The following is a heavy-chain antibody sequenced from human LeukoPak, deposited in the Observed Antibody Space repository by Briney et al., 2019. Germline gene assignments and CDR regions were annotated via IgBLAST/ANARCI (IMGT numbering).Heavy chain of an antibody. V-gene: IGHV4-38-2*02. Sequence: SETLSLTCTVSGYSISSGYYWGWIRQPPGKGLEWIAEIYHDGNTNYNPSLKSRVTISVDTSNNHSSLKLTSVTAADTAVYYCARLDISTTWYAFDYWGQGTLVTVSS. D-gene: IGHD5-12*01. CDR3: ARLDISTTWYAFDY. J-gene: IGHJ4*02. CDR1: GYSISSGYY. CDR2: IYHDGNT.